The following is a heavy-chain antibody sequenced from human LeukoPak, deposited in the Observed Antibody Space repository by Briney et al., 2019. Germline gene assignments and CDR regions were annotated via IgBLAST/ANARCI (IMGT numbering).Heavy chain of an antibody. CDR3: ARGPYYYNSDAAYYFDY. Sequence: SETLSLTCTVSGGSLSSYYWSWIRQSPGKGLECIGFIYYNGNSNYNPSLKSRVTMSVDTSKNQFSLKLSSVTAADTAVYYCARGPYYYNSDAAYYFDYWGQGALVTVSS. J-gene: IGHJ4*02. V-gene: IGHV4-59*01. CDR2: IYYNGNS. D-gene: IGHD3-22*01. CDR1: GGSLSSYY.